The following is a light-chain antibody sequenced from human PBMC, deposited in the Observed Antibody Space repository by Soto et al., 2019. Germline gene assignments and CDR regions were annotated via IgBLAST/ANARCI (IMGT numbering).Light chain of an antibody. CDR3: QHDNSYSEA. Sequence: DMQMTRSPSTLSGYLGDRVTITCRASQTISSWLAWYQQKPGKAPKLLIYKASTLKSGVPSRFSGSGSGTEFTLTISSLQPDDFATYYCQHDNSYSEAFGQGTKVDI. J-gene: IGKJ1*01. CDR1: QTISSW. CDR2: KAS. V-gene: IGKV1-5*03.